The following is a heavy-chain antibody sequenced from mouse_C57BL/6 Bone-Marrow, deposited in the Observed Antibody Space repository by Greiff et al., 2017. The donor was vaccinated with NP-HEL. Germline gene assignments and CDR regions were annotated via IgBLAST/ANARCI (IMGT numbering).Heavy chain of an antibody. Sequence: QVQLQQSGADLVKPGASVKLSCKASGYTFSSYWMHWVNQRPVKGLEWIGNINPSGGDTNYNQKFKDKATFTTDKSSSPAYMKLSSLTSEDSAVYDCARAVTVFCWYFDVWGTGTTVTVSS. D-gene: IGHD2-2*01. CDR2: INPSGGDT. CDR3: ARAVTVFCWYFDV. J-gene: IGHJ1*03. CDR1: GYTFSSYW. V-gene: IGHV1-52*01.